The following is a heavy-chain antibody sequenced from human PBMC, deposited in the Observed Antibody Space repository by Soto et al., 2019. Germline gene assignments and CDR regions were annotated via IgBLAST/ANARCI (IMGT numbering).Heavy chain of an antibody. D-gene: IGHD2-15*01. CDR3: AKERYCRGGSCSIFDY. CDR1: GFTFSSNP. Sequence: QVQLVESGGGVVQPGRSLRLSCAASGFTFSSNPMHWVRQAPGKGLEWVAVISFDGSNKYYADSVKGRFTISRDNSKNTLYLQVNSLRAEDTAVYYCAKERYCRGGSCSIFDYWGQGTLVTV. CDR2: ISFDGSNK. V-gene: IGHV3-30-3*01. J-gene: IGHJ4*02.